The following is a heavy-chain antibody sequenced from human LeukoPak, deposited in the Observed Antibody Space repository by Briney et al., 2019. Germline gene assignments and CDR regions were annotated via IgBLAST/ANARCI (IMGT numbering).Heavy chain of an antibody. D-gene: IGHD3-16*01. V-gene: IGHV3-30-3*01. J-gene: IGHJ4*02. Sequence: GGSLRLSCAASGFTFSSYAMHWVRQAPGKGLEWVAVISYDGTNKYYADSVKGRFTISRYNSKSTLYLQMNSLRPEDTAVYACARRGGYYCFDYCGQGTLATASS. CDR3: ARRGGYYCFDY. CDR1: GFTFSSYA. CDR2: ISYDGTNK.